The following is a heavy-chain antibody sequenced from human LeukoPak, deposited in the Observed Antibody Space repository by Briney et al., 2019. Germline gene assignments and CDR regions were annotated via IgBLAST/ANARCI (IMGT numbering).Heavy chain of an antibody. J-gene: IGHJ6*03. Sequence: LSLTCTVSGYSISSGYYWGWIRQPLGKGLEWISHISNIGDIIHYADSVEGRFTISRDNAKNSLYLQMNSLRAEDTAVYYCAKDATAVVGTVYMDVWGKGTTVTISS. CDR1: GYSISSGYY. V-gene: IGHV3-11*04. D-gene: IGHD6-13*01. CDR3: AKDATAVVGTVYMDV. CDR2: ISNIGDII.